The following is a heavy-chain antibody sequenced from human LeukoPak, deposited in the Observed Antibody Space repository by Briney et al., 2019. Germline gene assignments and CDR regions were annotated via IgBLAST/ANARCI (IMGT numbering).Heavy chain of an antibody. CDR2: FDPEDGET. Sequence: ASVKVSCKVSGYTLTELSMHWVRQAPGKGLEWMGGFDPEDGETIYAQKFQGRVTMTEDTSTDTAYMELSSLRSEDTAVYYCATGPLDLPTLLPDFWSGLSSLSYWGQGTLVTVSS. J-gene: IGHJ4*02. CDR1: GYTLTELS. D-gene: IGHD3-3*01. CDR3: ATGPLDLPTLLPDFWSGLSSLSY. V-gene: IGHV1-24*01.